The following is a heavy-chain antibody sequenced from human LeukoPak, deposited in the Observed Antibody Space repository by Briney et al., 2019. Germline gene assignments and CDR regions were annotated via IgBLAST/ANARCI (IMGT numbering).Heavy chain of an antibody. Sequence: AGESLKISCKGSGYIFTNYWIGWVRQLPGKGLEWMGIIHPRISETKYSPTFQGQVTISVDKSISTAFLQWSSPKASDTAMYYCARHYSGDIAAAGRPFIDYWGQGTLVTVSS. J-gene: IGHJ4*02. CDR3: ARHYSGDIAAAGRPFIDY. V-gene: IGHV5-51*01. CDR2: IHPRISET. CDR1: GYIFTNYW. D-gene: IGHD6-13*01.